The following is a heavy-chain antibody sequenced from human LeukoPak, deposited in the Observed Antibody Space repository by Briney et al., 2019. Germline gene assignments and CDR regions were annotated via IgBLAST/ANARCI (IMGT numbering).Heavy chain of an antibody. V-gene: IGHV4-4*07. CDR2: VHRSGDT. D-gene: IGHD3-9*01. Sequence: PSETLSLTCSVSGXSISSYYGSWIRQPAGKGQEWIGRVHRSGDTNYNPSLKSRLTMSVETSKNQISLRLRSVSAADTAVYYCARDDFEYSVHYGMDVWGQGTTVTVSS. CDR1: GXSISSYY. CDR3: ARDDFEYSVHYGMDV. J-gene: IGHJ6*02.